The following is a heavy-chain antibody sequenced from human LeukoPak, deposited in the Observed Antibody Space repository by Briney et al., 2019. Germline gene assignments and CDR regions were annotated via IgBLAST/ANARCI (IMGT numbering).Heavy chain of an antibody. D-gene: IGHD2-2*01. CDR3: ARGHYCSTTSCSHFDY. V-gene: IGHV4-34*01. Sequence: PSETLSLTCAVYGGSFSGYYWSWIRQPPGTGLEWFGEISHSVSTNYNPSRKSRVTISVDTSKNQVSLKLSSVTAADTAVQYCARGHYCSTTSCSHFDYWGQGTLVTVSS. J-gene: IGHJ4*02. CDR1: GGSFSGYY. CDR2: ISHSVST.